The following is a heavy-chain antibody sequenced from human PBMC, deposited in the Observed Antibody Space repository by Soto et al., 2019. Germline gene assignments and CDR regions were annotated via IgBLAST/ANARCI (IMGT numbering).Heavy chain of an antibody. CDR3: AKAPSDIVVVVAAHLENYGMDV. D-gene: IGHD2-15*01. V-gene: IGHV3-30-3*01. J-gene: IGHJ6*02. CDR2: ISYDGSNK. CDR1: GFTFSSYA. Sequence: GGSLRLSCAASGFTFSSYAMHWVRQAPGKGLEWVAVISYDGSNKYYADSVKGRFTNSRDNSKNTLYLQMNSLRAEDAAVYYCAKAPSDIVVVVAAHLENYGMDVWGQGTTVTVSS.